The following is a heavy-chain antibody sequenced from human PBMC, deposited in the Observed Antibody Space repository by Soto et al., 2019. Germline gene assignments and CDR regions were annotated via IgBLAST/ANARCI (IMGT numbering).Heavy chain of an antibody. D-gene: IGHD4-4*01. CDR3: ARDNDRLQLGGNYYYILDV. J-gene: IGHJ6*02. Sequence: QVQLVQSGAEMKETGFSVMVSCKSSGGTFSSSAISWLRQAPGQGLEWMGGIIPLFRTPDYAQKFQGRVTIAADESTSTAYMELSSLRSEDTAVYYCARDNDRLQLGGNYYYILDVWGQGTTITVSS. V-gene: IGHV1-69*12. CDR1: GGTFSSSA. CDR2: IIPLFRTP.